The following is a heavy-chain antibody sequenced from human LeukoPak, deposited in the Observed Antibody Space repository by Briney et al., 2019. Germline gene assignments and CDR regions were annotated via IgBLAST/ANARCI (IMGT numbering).Heavy chain of an antibody. Sequence: SETLSLTCTVSGGSISSSDYYWGWIRQPRGKGLEWIGSIYYGGSTYYNPSLKSRVTISVDTSKNQFSLKLSSVTAADTVVYYCARSSSWYDGFDYWGQGTLVTVSS. CDR1: GGSISSSDYY. CDR3: ARSSSWYDGFDY. D-gene: IGHD6-13*01. J-gene: IGHJ4*02. CDR2: IYYGGST. V-gene: IGHV4-39*07.